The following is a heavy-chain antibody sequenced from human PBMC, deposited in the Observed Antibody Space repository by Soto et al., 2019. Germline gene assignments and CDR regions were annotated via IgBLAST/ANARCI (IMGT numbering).Heavy chain of an antibody. Sequence: SEPLSLTCTVSGVSISSGDYYWSWIRQPPGNGLEWIGYIYYSGSTNYSPSLKSRVTISVDTSKNLFSLKLSSVTAADTAVYYCARAMVRGLNFYYDYGMDVWGQGTTVTVSS. J-gene: IGHJ6*02. CDR2: IYYSGST. V-gene: IGHV4-30-4*01. CDR3: ARAMVRGLNFYYDYGMDV. CDR1: GVSISSGDYY. D-gene: IGHD3-10*01.